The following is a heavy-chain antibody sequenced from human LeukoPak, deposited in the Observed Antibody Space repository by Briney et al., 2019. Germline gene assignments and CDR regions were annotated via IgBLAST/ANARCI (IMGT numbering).Heavy chain of an antibody. V-gene: IGHV1-2*02. CDR1: GYTFTGYY. D-gene: IGHD2-15*01. J-gene: IGHJ6*02. CDR2: INPNSGGT. CDR3: AREVVVAARSLYGMDV. Sequence: GASVKVSCKASGYTFTGYYMHWVRQAPGQGLEWMGWINPNSGGTNYAQKFQGRVTMTRDTSISTAYMELSRLRSDDTAVYYCAREVVVAARSLYGMDVWGQGTTVTVSS.